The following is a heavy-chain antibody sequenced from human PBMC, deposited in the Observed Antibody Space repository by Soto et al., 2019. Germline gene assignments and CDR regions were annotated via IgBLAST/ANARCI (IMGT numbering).Heavy chain of an antibody. CDR2: ISYDGSNK. V-gene: IGHV3-30*18. CDR3: AKEKKIAARPYYYYYGMDV. Sequence: PGGSLRLSCAASGFTFSSYGMHWVRQAPGKGLEWVAVISYDGSNKYYADSVKGRFTISRDNSKNTLYLQMNSLRAEDTAVYYCAKEKKIAARPYYYYYGMDVWGQGTTVTVSS. CDR1: GFTFSSYG. J-gene: IGHJ6*02. D-gene: IGHD6-6*01.